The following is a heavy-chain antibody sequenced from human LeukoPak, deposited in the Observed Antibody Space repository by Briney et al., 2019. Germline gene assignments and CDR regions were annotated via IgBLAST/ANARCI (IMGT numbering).Heavy chain of an antibody. J-gene: IGHJ6*02. CDR1: GGSISSGGYY. D-gene: IGHD3-10*01. Sequence: SQTLSLTCTVSGGSISSGGYYWSWIRQHPGKGLEWIGYIYYSGSTYYNPSLKSRVTISVDTSKNQFSLKLSSVTAADTAVYSCARDPMVRGVWGNYYYGMDVWGQGTTVTVSS. V-gene: IGHV4-31*03. CDR3: ARDPMVRGVWGNYYYGMDV. CDR2: IYYSGST.